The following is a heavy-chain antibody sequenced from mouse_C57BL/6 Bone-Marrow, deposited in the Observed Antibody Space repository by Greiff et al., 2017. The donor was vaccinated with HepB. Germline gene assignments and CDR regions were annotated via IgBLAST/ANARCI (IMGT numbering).Heavy chain of an antibody. CDR1: GFTFSSYA. Sequence: EVHLVESGEGLVKPGGSLKLSCAASGFTFSSYAMSWVRQTPEKRLEWVAYISSGGDYIYYADTVKGRFTISRDNARNTLYLQMSSLKSEDTAMYYCTRVTTVVAGGYYYAMDYWGQGTSVTVSS. J-gene: IGHJ4*01. CDR3: TRVTTVVAGGYYYAMDY. V-gene: IGHV5-9-1*02. D-gene: IGHD1-1*01. CDR2: ISSGGDYI.